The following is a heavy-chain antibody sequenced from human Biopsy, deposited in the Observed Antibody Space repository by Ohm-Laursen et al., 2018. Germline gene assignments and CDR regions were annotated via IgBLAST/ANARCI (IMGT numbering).Heavy chain of an antibody. D-gene: IGHD2/OR15-2a*01. V-gene: IGHV4-59*07. CDR3: ARATNSTGWPYYYFYGMDA. Sequence: SDTLSLTCSISGGSISGYYWNWIRQSPGKGLEWIGYIWSSGTTDYNPSLQSRVSMSLELSTDQFSLKVDSVTAADTAVYYCARATNSTGWPYYYFYGMDAWGQGTTVTVSS. CDR2: IWSSGTT. J-gene: IGHJ6*02. CDR1: GGSISGYY.